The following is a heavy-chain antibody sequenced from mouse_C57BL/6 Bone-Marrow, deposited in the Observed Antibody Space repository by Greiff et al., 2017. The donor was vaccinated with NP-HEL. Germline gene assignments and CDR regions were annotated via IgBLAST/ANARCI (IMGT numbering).Heavy chain of an antibody. Sequence: EVQVVESGGGLVKPGGSLKLSCAASGFTFSDYGMHWVRQAPEKGLEWVAYISSGSSTIYYVDTVKGRFTISRDNAKNTLFLQMTSLRSEDTAMYYCARPDYGSSPCTMDYWGQGTSVTVSS. J-gene: IGHJ4*01. V-gene: IGHV5-17*01. CDR2: ISSGSSTI. CDR1: GFTFSDYG. D-gene: IGHD1-1*01. CDR3: ARPDYGSSPCTMDY.